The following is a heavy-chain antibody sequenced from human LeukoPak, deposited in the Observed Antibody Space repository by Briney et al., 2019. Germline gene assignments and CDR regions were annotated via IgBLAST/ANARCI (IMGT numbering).Heavy chain of an antibody. CDR3: ARDWSLTTGIDY. Sequence: GGSLRLSCAASGFTFSSYWMHWVRQAPGKGLVWVSRINSDGSSTSYADSVKGRCTISRDNAKNTLYLQMDSLRAEDTAVYYCARDWSLTTGIDYWGQGTLVTVSS. CDR2: INSDGSST. J-gene: IGHJ4*02. CDR1: GFTFSSYW. D-gene: IGHD4-11*01. V-gene: IGHV3-74*01.